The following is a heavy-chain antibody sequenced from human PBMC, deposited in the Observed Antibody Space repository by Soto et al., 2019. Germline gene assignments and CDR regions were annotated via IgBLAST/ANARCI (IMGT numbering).Heavy chain of an antibody. D-gene: IGHD3-3*01. CDR3: ARDGGPYNWCDP. Sequence: GGSLRLSCAASGFTFSDYYMSWIRQAPGKGLEWVSYISSSSGYTNYADSVKGRFTISRDNAKNSLYLQMNSLRAEDTAVYYCARDGGPYNWCDPWGQGTLVTVSS. CDR2: ISSSSGYT. CDR1: GFTFSDYY. J-gene: IGHJ5*02. V-gene: IGHV3-11*06.